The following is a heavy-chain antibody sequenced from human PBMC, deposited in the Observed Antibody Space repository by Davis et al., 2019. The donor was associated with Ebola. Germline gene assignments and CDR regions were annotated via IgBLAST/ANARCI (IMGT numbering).Heavy chain of an antibody. J-gene: IGHJ4*02. D-gene: IGHD3-10*01. V-gene: IGHV3-33*01. CDR1: GFTFSSYG. Sequence: GESLKISCAASGFTFSSYGMHWVRQAPGKGLEWVAVIWYDGSNKYYADSVKGRFTISRDNSKNTLYLQMNSLRAEDTAVYYCARVRSGSYYNHFDYWGQGTLVTVSS. CDR3: ARVRSGSYYNHFDY. CDR2: IWYDGSNK.